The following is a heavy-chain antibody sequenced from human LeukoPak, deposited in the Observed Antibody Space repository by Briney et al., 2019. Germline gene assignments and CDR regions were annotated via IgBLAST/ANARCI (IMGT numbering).Heavy chain of an antibody. D-gene: IGHD1-26*01. J-gene: IGHJ4*02. CDR3: ASSQWELEARGNSFDY. Sequence: SETLSLTCTVSGGSISNYYWTWIRQPAGKGLEWIGRVYTTGTTNYSPSLKSRVTISVDTSKNQFSLKLSSVTAADTAVYYCASSQWELEARGNSFDYWGQGTLVTVSS. CDR2: VYTTGTT. V-gene: IGHV4-4*07. CDR1: GGSISNYY.